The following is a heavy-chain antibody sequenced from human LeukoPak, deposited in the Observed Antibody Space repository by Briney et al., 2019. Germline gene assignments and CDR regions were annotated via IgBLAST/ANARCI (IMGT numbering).Heavy chain of an antibody. V-gene: IGHV3-30*02. CDR3: AKDWGLLLWLPRAPDH. CDR2: IRYDGSNK. Sequence: PGGSLRLSCAASGFTFSSYGMHWVRQAPGKGLEWVAFIRYDGSNKYYADSVKGRFTISRDNSKNTLYLQMNSLRAEDTAVYYCAKDWGLLLWLPRAPDHWGQGTLVTVSS. J-gene: IGHJ4*02. D-gene: IGHD3-10*01. CDR1: GFTFSSYG.